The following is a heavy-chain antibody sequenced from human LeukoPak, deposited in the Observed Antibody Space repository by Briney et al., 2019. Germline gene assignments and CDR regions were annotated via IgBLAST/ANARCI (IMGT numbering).Heavy chain of an antibody. V-gene: IGHV4-61*08. CDR1: GNSISSGGYY. CDR3: ASHSSGWYDAFDI. Sequence: SQTLSLTCTVSGNSISSGGYYWSWIRQPPGKGLEWIGYIYYSGSTNYNPSLKSRVTISVDTSKNQFSLKLSSVTAADTAVYYCASHSSGWYDAFDIWGQGTMVTVSS. CDR2: IYYSGST. D-gene: IGHD6-19*01. J-gene: IGHJ3*02.